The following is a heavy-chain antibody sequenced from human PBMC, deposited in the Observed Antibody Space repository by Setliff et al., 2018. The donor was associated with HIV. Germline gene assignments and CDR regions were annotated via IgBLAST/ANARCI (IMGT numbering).Heavy chain of an antibody. CDR1: GGSISSGTYH. CDR3: ARYYYDRSGSSAPYYFMDV. Sequence: SETLSLTCTVSGGSISSGTYHWGWIRQPPGKGLEWIGSIYYSGSTYYNPSLKSRVTISVDTSNNQFSLSLSSVTAADTAVFYCARYYYDRSGSSAPYYFMDVWGKGTTVTVSS. D-gene: IGHD3-22*01. J-gene: IGHJ6*03. V-gene: IGHV4-39*01. CDR2: IYYSGST.